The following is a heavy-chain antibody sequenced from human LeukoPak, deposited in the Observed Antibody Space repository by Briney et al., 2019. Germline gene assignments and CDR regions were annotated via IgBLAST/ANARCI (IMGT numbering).Heavy chain of an antibody. Sequence: GGSLRLSCAASGFTFNTYDMNWVREALGKGLEWVSAISDSGGSTYYADSVKGRFTISRDNSKNTVYLQIHRLRAEDTAVYYCAKGKGSSSSSIDWWGQGTLVTVSS. CDR1: GFTFNTYD. V-gene: IGHV3-23*01. J-gene: IGHJ4*02. CDR3: AKGKGSSSSSIDW. D-gene: IGHD2-15*01. CDR2: ISDSGGST.